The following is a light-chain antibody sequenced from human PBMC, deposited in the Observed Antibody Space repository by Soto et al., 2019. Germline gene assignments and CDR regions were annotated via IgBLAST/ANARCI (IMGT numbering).Light chain of an antibody. CDR1: SSNVGGYNY. CDR3: CSNAGSYTFI. V-gene: IGLV2-11*01. CDR2: DVT. Sequence: QSALTQPRSVSGSPGQSVTISCTGTSSNVGGYNYVSWYQQYPGKAPKLMIYDVTKRPSGVPDRFSGSKSGNTASLTISGLQAEDEGDYYCCSNAGSYTFIFGGGTQLTVL. J-gene: IGLJ2*01.